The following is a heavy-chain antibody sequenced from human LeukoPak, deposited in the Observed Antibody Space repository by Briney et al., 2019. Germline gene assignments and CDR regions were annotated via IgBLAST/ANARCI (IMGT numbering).Heavy chain of an antibody. Sequence: SVKVSCKASGGTFSSYAISWVRQAPGQGLEWMGRIIPILGIANYAQKFQGRVTITADKSTSTAYMELSSLRSEDTAVYYCATQPAGRGYSYSYFFDYWGQGTLVTVSS. V-gene: IGHV1-69*04. D-gene: IGHD5-18*01. J-gene: IGHJ4*02. CDR3: ATQPAGRGYSYSYFFDY. CDR2: IIPILGIA. CDR1: GGTFSSYA.